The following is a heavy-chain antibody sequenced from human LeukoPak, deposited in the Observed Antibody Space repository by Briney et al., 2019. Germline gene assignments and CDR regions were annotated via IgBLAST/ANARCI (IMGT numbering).Heavy chain of an antibody. CDR3: TKEGAVTGSMWFDL. Sequence: GGSLRLSCAASGFNFRGYGIHWVRQAPDKGLEWVAVVSSDGGTTYYADSVKGRFTISRDNSKSLAYVQMNSLRPDDTDVYYCTKEGAVTGSMWFDLWGQGALVTVSS. D-gene: IGHD6-19*01. CDR2: VSSDGGTT. J-gene: IGHJ5*02. V-gene: IGHV3-30*18. CDR1: GFNFRGYG.